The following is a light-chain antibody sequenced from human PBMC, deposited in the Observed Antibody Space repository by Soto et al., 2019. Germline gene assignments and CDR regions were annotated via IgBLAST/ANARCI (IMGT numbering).Light chain of an antibody. Sequence: IQRNQSPSSLSAYVGDRVTITCPATQDTSHYLNWYQHKPGKAPKLLIHDASNLETAVPSSFSGSESGADFTFTISSLQPDDIATYYCQQYENLPLTFGGGTKVEIK. V-gene: IGKV1-33*01. J-gene: IGKJ4*01. CDR1: QDTSHY. CDR3: QQYENLPLT. CDR2: DAS.